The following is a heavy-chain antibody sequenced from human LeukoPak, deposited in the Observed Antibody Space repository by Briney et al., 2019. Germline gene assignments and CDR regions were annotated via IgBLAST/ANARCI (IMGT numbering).Heavy chain of an antibody. CDR3: ARELYSGSYSPTIGDLNFDY. CDR1: GGSFSSYA. V-gene: IGHV1-69*06. Sequence: SVTVSCKASGGSFSSYAISWVRQAPGQGLEWMGGIIPIFGTANYAQKFQGRVTITADKSTSTAHMELSSLRSEDTAVYYCARELYSGSYSPTIGDLNFDYWGQGTLVTVSS. CDR2: IIPIFGTA. J-gene: IGHJ4*02. D-gene: IGHD1-26*01.